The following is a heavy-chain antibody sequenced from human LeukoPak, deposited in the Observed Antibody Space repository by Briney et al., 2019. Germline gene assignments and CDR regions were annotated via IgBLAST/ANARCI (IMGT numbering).Heavy chain of an antibody. CDR1: GFTFSGSA. CDR3: TSRPYLDSSGIGQIDY. CDR2: IRSKANSYAT. J-gene: IGHJ4*02. V-gene: IGHV3-73*01. Sequence: GGSLRLSCAASGFTFSGSAMHWVRQASGKGLEWVGRIRSKANSYATAYAASVKGRFTISRDDSKNTAYLQMNSLKTEDTAVYYCTSRPYLDSSGIGQIDYWGQGTLVTVSS. D-gene: IGHD3-22*01.